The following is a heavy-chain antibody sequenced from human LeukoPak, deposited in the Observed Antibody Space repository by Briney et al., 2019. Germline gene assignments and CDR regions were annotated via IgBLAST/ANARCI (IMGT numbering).Heavy chain of an antibody. Sequence: SETLSLTCTVSGGSISSYYWSWIRQPPGKGLEWIGYIYYSGSTNYNPSPKSRVTISVDTSKNQFSLKLSSVTAADTAVYYCARSDYYDSSEARYWGQGTLVTVSS. V-gene: IGHV4-59*08. CDR2: IYYSGST. D-gene: IGHD3-22*01. CDR3: ARSDYYDSSEARY. J-gene: IGHJ4*02. CDR1: GGSISSYY.